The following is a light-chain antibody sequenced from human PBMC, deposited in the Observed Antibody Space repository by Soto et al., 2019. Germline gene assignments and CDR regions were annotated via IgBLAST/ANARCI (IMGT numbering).Light chain of an antibody. Sequence: DIQMTQSPSTLSASVGDRVTITCRASQSISSWLAWYQQKPGKAPKLLIYDASSLESGVPSRFSGSGSGTEFTLTFSSLQPDDFATYYCQQYHSYSFGGGTTVQIK. J-gene: IGKJ4*01. CDR3: QQYHSYS. CDR2: DAS. V-gene: IGKV1-5*01. CDR1: QSISSW.